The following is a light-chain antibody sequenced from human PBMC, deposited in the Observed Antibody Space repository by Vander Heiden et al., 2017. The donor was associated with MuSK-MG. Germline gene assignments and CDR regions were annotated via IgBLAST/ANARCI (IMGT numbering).Light chain of an antibody. J-gene: IGKJ1*01. CDR3: QQCNNWPRT. Sequence: EIVMTQSPATLSVSPGERATLSCRASQSVGSDVAWYQKNPGQAPRLLIYGASTGATGIPARFSGSGAGEEFTLTISRLQSEGVAVYYCQQCNNWPRTFGQGTKVEIK. CDR2: GAS. V-gene: IGKV3-15*01. CDR1: QSVGSD.